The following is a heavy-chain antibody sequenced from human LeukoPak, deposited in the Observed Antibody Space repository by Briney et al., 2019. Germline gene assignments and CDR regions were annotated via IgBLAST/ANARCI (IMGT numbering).Heavy chain of an antibody. CDR2: IYYSGST. J-gene: IGHJ5*02. V-gene: IGHV4-39*01. CDR3: ARQAALLWFGEFPGVWFDP. D-gene: IGHD3-10*01. CDR1: GGSISSSSYY. Sequence: SETLSLTCTVSGGSISSSSYYWGWIRQPPGKGLEWIGSIYYSGSTYYNPSLKSRVTISVDTSKNQFSLKLSSVTAADTAVYYCARQAALLWFGEFPGVWFDPWGQGTLVTVSS.